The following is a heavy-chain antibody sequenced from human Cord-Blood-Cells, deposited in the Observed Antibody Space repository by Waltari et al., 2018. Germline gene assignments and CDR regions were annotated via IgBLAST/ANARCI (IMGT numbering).Heavy chain of an antibody. CDR2: INPNSGGT. J-gene: IGHJ3*02. CDR3: TRIREERGSYYAFDI. CDR1: GYTFTGYD. V-gene: IGHV1-2*06. D-gene: IGHD1-26*01. Sequence: VQLVQSGAAVKKPGASVKVSCTASGYTFTGYDMPWVRQAPGQGLEWMGRINPNSGGTNYAQKFQGRVTMTRDTSIITAYMAQSRVRADDTSVYDCTRIREERGSYYAFDIWGQGTMVTVSS.